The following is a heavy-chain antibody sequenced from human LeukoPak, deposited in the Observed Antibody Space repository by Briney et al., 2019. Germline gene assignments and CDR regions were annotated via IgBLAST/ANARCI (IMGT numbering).Heavy chain of an antibody. CDR1: GFTFSSHG. V-gene: IGHV3-23*01. CDR3: AKADRRSDLPFYFDY. CDR2: ISPSGGIT. J-gene: IGHJ4*02. Sequence: QSGGSLRLSCAASGFTFSSHGMNWVRQAPGKGLEWVSGISPSGGITYYTDSVKGRFTISRDNSKNTVSLQMNSLRGDDTAVYYCAKADRRSDLPFYFDYWGQGTLVTVSS.